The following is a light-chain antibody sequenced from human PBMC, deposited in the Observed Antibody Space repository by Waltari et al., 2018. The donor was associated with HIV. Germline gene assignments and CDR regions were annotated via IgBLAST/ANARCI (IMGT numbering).Light chain of an antibody. CDR1: RDISTY. V-gene: IGKV1-9*01. CDR2: ASS. Sequence: DIQLTHSPSFLSASVGDRITITCRASRDISTYLAWYQQKPGGVPKLLIYASSTLQNEVPSRFSGRGFGTEFTLTISGLQPDDFAIYYCQHLHSFPLSFGGGT. J-gene: IGKJ2*03. CDR3: QHLHSFPLS.